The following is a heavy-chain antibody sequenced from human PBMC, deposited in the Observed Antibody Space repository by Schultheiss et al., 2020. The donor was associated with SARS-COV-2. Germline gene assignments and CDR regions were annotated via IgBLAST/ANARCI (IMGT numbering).Heavy chain of an antibody. CDR3: ASGRRIAVAGTRFDY. Sequence: SVKVSCKASGYTFTSYDINWVRQATGQGLEWMGRIIPILGIANYAQKFQGRVTMTRDTSTSTVYMELSSLRSEDTAVYYCASGRRIAVAGTRFDYWGQGTLVTVSS. CDR1: GYTFTSYD. V-gene: IGHV1-69*04. CDR2: IIPILGIA. D-gene: IGHD6-19*01. J-gene: IGHJ4*02.